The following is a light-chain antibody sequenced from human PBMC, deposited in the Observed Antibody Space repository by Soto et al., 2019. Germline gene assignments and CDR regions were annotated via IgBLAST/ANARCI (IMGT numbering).Light chain of an antibody. V-gene: IGLV1-40*01. CDR3: QSFDNSPHVI. CDR2: DNN. J-gene: IGLJ2*01. Sequence: QSVLTQPPSVSGAPGQRVTISCTGSSSNIGAGYDVHWYQQLPGTAPKLLIFDNNNRPSGVPDRFSGSKSGASASLTITGLQAEDEADYFCQSFDNSPHVIFGGGTKLTVL. CDR1: SSNIGAGYD.